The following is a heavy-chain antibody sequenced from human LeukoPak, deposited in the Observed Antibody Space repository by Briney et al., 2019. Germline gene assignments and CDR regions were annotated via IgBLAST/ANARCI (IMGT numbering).Heavy chain of an antibody. CDR3: SRGPENPLNWYFDL. CDR2: VYSSGSA. V-gene: IGHV4-61*09. D-gene: IGHD1-14*01. CDR1: GGSISSGRFY. J-gene: IGHJ2*01. Sequence: SQTLSLTCSVSGGSISSGRFYWNWIRQPAGTGLVWLGHVYSSGSAKYNPPLKSRVTISLDTSKNQFSLKLNSVTADDTAVYYCSRGPENPLNWYFDLWGRGTLITVSS.